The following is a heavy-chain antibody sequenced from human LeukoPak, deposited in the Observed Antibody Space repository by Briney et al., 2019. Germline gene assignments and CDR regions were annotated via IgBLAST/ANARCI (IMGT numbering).Heavy chain of an antibody. CDR2: IGIDVSST. CDR1: GLTFSSYW. J-gene: IGHJ4*02. Sequence: GGSLSLSCVASGLTFSSYWMQWVRQAPGEGLVWVSRIGIDVSSTSYEGSVKGRFTISRENAKNTLYLQMNSLRAEATAVYYCARDRYCSSASCYGGDYWGQGTMVTVSS. V-gene: IGHV3-74*01. CDR3: ARDRYCSSASCYGGDY. D-gene: IGHD2-2*01.